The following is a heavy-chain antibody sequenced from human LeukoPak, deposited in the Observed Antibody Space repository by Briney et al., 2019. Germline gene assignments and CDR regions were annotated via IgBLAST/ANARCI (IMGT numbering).Heavy chain of an antibody. CDR1: GFTFDDYA. D-gene: IGHD6-19*01. V-gene: IGHV3-9*03. Sequence: GGALRLSCAPSGFTFDDYAMHWVRQAPGGGLEWVSGISWNSGSIGYADSVKGRFTISRDNAKNSLYLQMNSLRAEDMALYYCAKGIAVAASGGFDYWGQGTLVTVS. CDR2: ISWNSGSI. CDR3: AKGIAVAASGGFDY. J-gene: IGHJ4*02.